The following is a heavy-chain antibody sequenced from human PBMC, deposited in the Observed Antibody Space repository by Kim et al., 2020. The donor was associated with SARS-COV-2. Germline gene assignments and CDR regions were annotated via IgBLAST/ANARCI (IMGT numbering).Heavy chain of an antibody. CDR2: VYYTGTAG. V-gene: IGHV4-39*01. CDR1: GGSIRSSSYY. J-gene: IGHJ5*02. D-gene: IGHD2-15*01. CDR3: AKTYCKNAVCPNWFDP. Sequence: SETLSLTCTVSGGSIRSSSYYWGWVRHPPGKGLEWIGSVYYTGTAGYYNPSLKSRVTISVGMSHNQFSLMLTSVTAADTAVYFCAKTYCKNAVCPNWFDP.